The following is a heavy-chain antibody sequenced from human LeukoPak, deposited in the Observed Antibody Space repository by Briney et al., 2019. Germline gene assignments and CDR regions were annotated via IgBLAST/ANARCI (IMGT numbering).Heavy chain of an antibody. D-gene: IGHD3-10*01. Sequence: GGSLRLSCAASGFTFSSYAMSWVRQAPGKGLEWVSAISGSGGSTYYADSVKGRFTISRDNAKNSLYMQMNSLRAEDTAVYYCARESNYYGSGSYYDYWGQGTLVTVSS. CDR2: ISGSGGST. J-gene: IGHJ4*02. CDR3: ARESNYYGSGSYYDY. V-gene: IGHV3-23*01. CDR1: GFTFSSYA.